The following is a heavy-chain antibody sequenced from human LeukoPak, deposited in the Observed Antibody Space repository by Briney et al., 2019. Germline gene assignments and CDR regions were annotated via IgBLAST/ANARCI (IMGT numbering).Heavy chain of an antibody. CDR1: GGSFSGYY. CDR3: ARGFGRFGHRFGY. D-gene: IGHD3-10*01. V-gene: IGHV4-34*01. Sequence: SETLSLTCAVYGGSFSGYYWSWIRQLPGKGLEWIGEINHSGSTNYNPSLKSRVTISVDTSKNQFSPKLSSVTAADTAVYYCARGFGRFGHRFGYLGQGTLVTVSS. CDR2: INHSGST. J-gene: IGHJ4*02.